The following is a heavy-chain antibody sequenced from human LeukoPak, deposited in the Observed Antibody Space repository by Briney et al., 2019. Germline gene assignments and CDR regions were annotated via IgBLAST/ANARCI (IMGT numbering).Heavy chain of an antibody. CDR3: ARSLGYCSSTSCYEFDY. J-gene: IGHJ4*02. CDR2: ISSSGSTI. V-gene: IGHV3-11*01. CDR1: GFTFSDYY. Sequence: KPGGSLRLSCAASGFTFSDYYMSWIRQAPGKGLEWVSYISSSGSTIYYADSVKGRLTISRDNAKNSLYLQMNSLRAEDTAVYYCARSLGYCSSTSCYEFDYWGQGTLVTVSS. D-gene: IGHD2-2*01.